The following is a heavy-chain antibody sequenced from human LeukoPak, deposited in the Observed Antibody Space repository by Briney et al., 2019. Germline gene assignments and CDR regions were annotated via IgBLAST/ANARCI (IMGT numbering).Heavy chain of an antibody. D-gene: IGHD3-3*01. CDR1: GFTFSSYG. CDR3: ARVGINDFWSGSPDY. V-gene: IGHV3-33*01. J-gene: IGHJ4*02. CDR2: IWYDGSNK. Sequence: PGGSLRLSCAASGFTFSSYGMHWVRQAPGKGLEWVAVIWYDGSNKYYADSVKGRFTISRDNSKNTLYLQMNSLRAEDMAVYYCARVGINDFWSGSPDYWGQGTLVIVSS.